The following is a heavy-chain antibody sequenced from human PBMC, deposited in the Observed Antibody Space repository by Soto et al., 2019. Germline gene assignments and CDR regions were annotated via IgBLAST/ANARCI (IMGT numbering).Heavy chain of an antibody. J-gene: IGHJ4*01. CDR1: GFIFSAYS. Sequence: GGSLRLSCAASGFIFSAYSMNWVRQAPGKGLEWISYIRSSDGTISYADPVKGRFTVSRDDASNSLYLQMNNLRVEDSAIYFCARDYRYAFDYWGQGILVTVSS. V-gene: IGHV3-48*01. CDR3: ARDYRYAFDY. CDR2: IRSSDGTI. D-gene: IGHD4-4*01.